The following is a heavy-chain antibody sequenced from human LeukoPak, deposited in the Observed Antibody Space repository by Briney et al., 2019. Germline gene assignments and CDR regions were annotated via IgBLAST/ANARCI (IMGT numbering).Heavy chain of an antibody. CDR1: GGSISSYY. CDR3: ARRIAVAGTDYGMDV. CDR2: IYYSGST. Sequence: PSETLSLTCTVSGGSISSYYWSWIRQPPGKGLEWIGYIYYSGSTNYNPSLKSRVTISVDTSKNQFSLKLSSVTAADTAVYYCARRIAVAGTDYGMDVWGQGTTVTVSS. V-gene: IGHV4-59*01. J-gene: IGHJ6*02. D-gene: IGHD6-19*01.